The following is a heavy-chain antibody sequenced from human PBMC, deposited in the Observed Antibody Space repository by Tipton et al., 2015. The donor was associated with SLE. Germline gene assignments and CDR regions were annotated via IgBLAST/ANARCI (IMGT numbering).Heavy chain of an antibody. J-gene: IGHJ2*01. V-gene: IGHV3-23*03. D-gene: IGHD2-8*02. Sequence: SLRLSCAASGFTFSSYAMSWVRQAPGKGLEWVSVIYSGGSSTYYADPVKGRFTISRDNSKNTLYLQMNSLRAEDTAVYYCARGGTVPYWYFDLWGRGTLVTVSS. CDR3: ARGGTVPYWYFDL. CDR1: GFTFSSYA. CDR2: IYSGGSST.